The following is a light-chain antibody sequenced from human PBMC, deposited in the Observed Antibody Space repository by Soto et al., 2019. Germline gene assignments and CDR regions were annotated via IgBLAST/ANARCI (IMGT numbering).Light chain of an antibody. Sequence: QSPLTQPACVSGSPGQSITISCTGTISDVGGYNYVSWYQQHPGKAPKLMIYEVSNRPSGVSNRFSGSKSGNTASLTISGLQAEDEADYYCRSYTSSSTLVFGTGTKVTVL. CDR2: EVS. CDR1: ISDVGGYNY. V-gene: IGLV2-14*01. J-gene: IGLJ1*01. CDR3: RSYTSSSTLV.